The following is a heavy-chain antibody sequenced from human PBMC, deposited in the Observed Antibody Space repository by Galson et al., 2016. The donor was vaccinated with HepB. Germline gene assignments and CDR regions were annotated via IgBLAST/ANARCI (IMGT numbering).Heavy chain of an antibody. D-gene: IGHD2-2*01. Sequence: SLRLSCAASGFTYTTYGLSWVRQAPGKGLEWVSAISGSGGRTYYADSVKGRFTISKDNSKNTLYLQMDTLKPEDTAVYYCARSSSAWMSDCLDSWGQGTLVIVSS. CDR3: ARSSSAWMSDCLDS. J-gene: IGHJ4*02. V-gene: IGHV3-23*01. CDR1: GFTYTTYG. CDR2: ISGSGGRT.